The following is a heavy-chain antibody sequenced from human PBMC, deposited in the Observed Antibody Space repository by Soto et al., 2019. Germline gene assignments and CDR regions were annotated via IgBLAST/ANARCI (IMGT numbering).Heavy chain of an antibody. Sequence: PGGSLRLSCAASGFTFSSYAMSWVRQAPGKGLEWVSAISGSGGSTYYADSVKGRFTISRDNSKNTLYLQMNSLRAEDTAVYYCAKVQWELLRDVDYFDYWGQGTLVTVSS. CDR1: GFTFSSYA. CDR3: AKVQWELLRDVDYFDY. CDR2: ISGSGGST. D-gene: IGHD1-26*01. V-gene: IGHV3-23*01. J-gene: IGHJ4*02.